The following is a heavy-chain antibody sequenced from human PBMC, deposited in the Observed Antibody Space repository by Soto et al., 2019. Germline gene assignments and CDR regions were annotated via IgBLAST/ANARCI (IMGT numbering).Heavy chain of an antibody. CDR3: ARDRGVAPPVAGNTHYYYYMDV. Sequence: QDQLVQSGVEVKKPGASVKVSCKASGYSFTNYGITWVRQAPGQGFEWMGWISAYNGNTTYAQKFQGRVTLTTDASTSTACLELRSLRSDDTAVYYCARDRGVAPPVAGNTHYYYYMDVWGKGTTVTVSS. CDR1: GYSFTNYG. V-gene: IGHV1-18*01. D-gene: IGHD6-19*01. CDR2: ISAYNGNT. J-gene: IGHJ6*03.